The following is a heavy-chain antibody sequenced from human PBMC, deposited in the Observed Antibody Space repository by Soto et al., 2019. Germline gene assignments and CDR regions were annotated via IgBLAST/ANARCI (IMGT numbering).Heavy chain of an antibody. CDR2: ISGSGGST. D-gene: IGHD3-10*01. V-gene: IGHV3-23*01. J-gene: IGHJ4*02. CDR1: GFTFSGYA. CDR3: ATDYGSGSRFDY. Sequence: GGSLRLSCAASGFTFSGYAMSWVRQAPGKGLEWVSAISGSGGSTYYADSVKGRFTISRDNSKNTLYLQMNSLRAEDTAVYYCATDYGSGSRFDYWGQGTLVTVSS.